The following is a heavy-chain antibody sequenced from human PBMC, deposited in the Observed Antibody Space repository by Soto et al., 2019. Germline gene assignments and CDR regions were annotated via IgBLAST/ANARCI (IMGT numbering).Heavy chain of an antibody. J-gene: IGHJ4*02. V-gene: IGHV3-23*01. CDR3: AKDYGDYAFDY. Sequence: PGGSLRLSCAASGFTCSRYAISWLRQAPGKGLEWVSAVSGSGSSTFYADSVKGRFTISRDNSKNALYLQMNSLRAEDTAIYYCAKDYGDYAFDYWGQGTLGTVS. D-gene: IGHD4-17*01. CDR1: GFTCSRYA. CDR2: VSGSGSST.